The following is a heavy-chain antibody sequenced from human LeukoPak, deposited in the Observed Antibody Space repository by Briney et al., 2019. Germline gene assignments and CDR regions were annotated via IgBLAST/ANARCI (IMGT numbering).Heavy chain of an antibody. D-gene: IGHD1-7*01. V-gene: IGHV4-59*01. CDR1: GGSISSYY. Sequence: PSETLSLTCTVSGGSISSYYWSWIRQPPGKGLEWIGYIYYSGSTNYNPSLKSRVTISVDTSKNQFSLKLSSVTAADTAVYYCAKFNYNAFDIWGQGTIVTVSS. CDR3: AKFNYNAFDI. J-gene: IGHJ3*02. CDR2: IYYSGST.